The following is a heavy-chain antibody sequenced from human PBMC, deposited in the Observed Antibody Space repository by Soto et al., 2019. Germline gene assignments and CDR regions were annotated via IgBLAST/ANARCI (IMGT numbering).Heavy chain of an antibody. V-gene: IGHV1-69*02. J-gene: IGHJ3*02. CDR2: ILPMLDIT. Sequence: QVQLVQSGAEVKKPGSSVKVSCKASGGTFSTYTIIWVRQAPGQGLEWMGRILPMLDITNSAQRFQGRVTITVDMSTSTAYLELSSLRSEDTAVYYCTLGSWSAETFDIWGRGTMVTVSS. CDR3: TLGSWSAETFDI. CDR1: GGTFSTYT. D-gene: IGHD6-13*01.